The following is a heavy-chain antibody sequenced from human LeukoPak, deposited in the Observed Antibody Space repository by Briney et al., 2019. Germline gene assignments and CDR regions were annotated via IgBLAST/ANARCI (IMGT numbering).Heavy chain of an antibody. D-gene: IGHD3-22*01. CDR3: ARDRRRVKYYYDSSGYY. CDR1: GLTFSSYW. V-gene: IGHV3-7*01. CDR2: IKQDGSEK. J-gene: IGHJ4*02. Sequence: PGGSLRLSCAASGLTFSSYWMSWVRQSPGKGLEWVANIKQDGSEKYYVDSVKGRFTISRDNAKNSLYLQMNSLRAEDTAVYYCARDRRRVKYYYDSSGYYWGQGTLVTVSS.